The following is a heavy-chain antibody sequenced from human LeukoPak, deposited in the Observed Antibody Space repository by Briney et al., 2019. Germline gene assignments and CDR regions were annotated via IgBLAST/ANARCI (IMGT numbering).Heavy chain of an antibody. CDR3: ARQPHIDYGDYVYFDY. Sequence: AGGSLRLSCAASGFTFSDYYWSWIRQPPGKGLEWIGEINHSGSTNYNPSLKSRVTISVDTSKNQFSLKLSSVTAADTAVYYCARQPHIDYGDYVYFDYWGQGTLVTVSS. D-gene: IGHD4-17*01. V-gene: IGHV4-34*01. CDR2: INHSGST. J-gene: IGHJ4*02. CDR1: GFTFSDYY.